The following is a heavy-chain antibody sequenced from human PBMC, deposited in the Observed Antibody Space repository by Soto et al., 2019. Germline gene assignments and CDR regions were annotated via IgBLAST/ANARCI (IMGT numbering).Heavy chain of an antibody. CDR3: ARRVQWLDTYYFDY. CDR1: GGSISSRNW. V-gene: IGHV4-4*02. D-gene: IGHD6-19*01. J-gene: IGHJ4*02. CDR2: IYHSGST. Sequence: SETLSLTCAVSGGSISSRNWWSWVRQPPGEGLEWIGEIYHSGSTNYNPSLKSRVTISVDTSKNQFSLKLSSVTAADTAVYYCARRVQWLDTYYFDYWGQGTLVTVSS.